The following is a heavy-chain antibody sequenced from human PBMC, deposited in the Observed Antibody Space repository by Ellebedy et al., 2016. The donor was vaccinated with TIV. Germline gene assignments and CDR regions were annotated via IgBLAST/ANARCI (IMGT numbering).Heavy chain of an antibody. CDR1: GFTFSNSW. J-gene: IGHJ4*02. CDR2: LTFDGKNT. CDR3: ARGSFAPYY. V-gene: IGHV3-23*01. Sequence: GESLKISCVVSGFTFSNSWMTWVRQAPGKGLEWVSSLTFDGKNTFYANSVKGRFTISRDSSKNTLYLQLNSLTPEDTALYYCARGSFAPYYWGRGTLVTVSS. D-gene: IGHD2-15*01.